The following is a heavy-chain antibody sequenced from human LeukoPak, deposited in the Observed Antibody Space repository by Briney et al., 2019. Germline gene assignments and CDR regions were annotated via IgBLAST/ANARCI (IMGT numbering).Heavy chain of an antibody. V-gene: IGHV1-2*06. CDR1: GCTFTGYY. CDR3: ARGSDDFWSGYSPSY. D-gene: IGHD3-3*01. CDR2: INPNSGGT. J-gene: IGHJ4*02. Sequence: ASVKVSCKASGCTFTGYYMHWVRQAPGQGLEWMGRINPNSGGTNYAQKFQGRVTMTRDTSISTAYMELSRLRSDDTAVYDCARGSDDFWSGYSPSYWGQGTLVTVSS.